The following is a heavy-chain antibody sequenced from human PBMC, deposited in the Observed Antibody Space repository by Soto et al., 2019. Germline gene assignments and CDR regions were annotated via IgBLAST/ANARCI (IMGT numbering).Heavy chain of an antibody. D-gene: IGHD2-15*01. CDR3: AKDRVVVPAWLPVASSYYYMDV. V-gene: IGHV3-23*01. CDR2: ISGSGGST. CDR1: GFTFSSYA. J-gene: IGHJ6*03. Sequence: GGALRLSCAASGFTFSSYAMSWVRQAPGKGLEWVSAISGSGGSTYYADSVKGRFTISRDNSKNTLYLQMNSLRAEDTAVYYCAKDRVVVPAWLPVASSYYYMDVWGKGTTVTVSS.